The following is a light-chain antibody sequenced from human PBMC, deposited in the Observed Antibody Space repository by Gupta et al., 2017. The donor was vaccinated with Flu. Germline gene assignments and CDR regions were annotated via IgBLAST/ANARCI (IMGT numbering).Light chain of an antibody. Sequence: EIVLTQSPGTLSLSPGERATLSCRASQTISSNYLAWYQQKPGQAPSLLIYGASSRAAGIPDRFSGSGSGTEFTLTISSLEPDDFAVYYCQQDGTSPLTFGGGTKVEI. CDR1: QTISSNY. J-gene: IGKJ4*01. CDR3: QQDGTSPLT. V-gene: IGKV3-20*01. CDR2: GAS.